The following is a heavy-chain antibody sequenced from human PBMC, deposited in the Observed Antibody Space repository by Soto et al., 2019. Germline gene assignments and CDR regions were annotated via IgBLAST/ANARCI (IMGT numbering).Heavy chain of an antibody. D-gene: IGHD2-2*01. V-gene: IGHV1-69*13. J-gene: IGHJ6*02. Sequence: GAAGKATWKASRGTLSSYAISWVRQSTGQGLEWRGGIIPIFGTANYAQKFQGRVTITADESTSKAYLELSRLRSEDTAVYYCAREDIVVVPGALRNYYYGMDVSGQGITVTVSS. CDR2: IIPIFGTA. CDR3: AREDIVVVPGALRNYYYGMDV. CDR1: RGTLSSYA.